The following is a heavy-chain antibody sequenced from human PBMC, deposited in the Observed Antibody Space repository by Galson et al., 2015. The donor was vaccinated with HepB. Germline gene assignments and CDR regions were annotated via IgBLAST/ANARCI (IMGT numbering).Heavy chain of an antibody. CDR2: IIPIFGIA. CDR3: ARASVVNYDSSGYSYYFDY. J-gene: IGHJ4*02. D-gene: IGHD3-22*01. Sequence: VSCKASGGTFSSSAISWVRQAPGQGLEWMGGIIPIFGIANYAQKFQGRVTITADKSTSTAYMELSSLRSEDTAVYYCARASVVNYDSSGYSYYFDYWGQGTLVTVSS. V-gene: IGHV1-69*17. CDR1: GGTFSSSA.